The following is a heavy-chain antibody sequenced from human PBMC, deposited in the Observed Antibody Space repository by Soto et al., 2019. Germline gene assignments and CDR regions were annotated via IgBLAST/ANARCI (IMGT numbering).Heavy chain of an antibody. J-gene: IGHJ4*02. D-gene: IGHD2-2*02. CDR1: GGSISSYY. V-gene: IGHV4-59*08. Sequence: SETLSLTCTVSGGSISSYYWSWIRQPPGKGLEWIGYIYYSGSTNYNPSLKSRVTISVDTSKNQFSLKLSSVTAADTAVYYCARLAGYCSSTSCYRPYYFDYWGQGTLVTVSS. CDR3: ARLAGYCSSTSCYRPYYFDY. CDR2: IYYSGST.